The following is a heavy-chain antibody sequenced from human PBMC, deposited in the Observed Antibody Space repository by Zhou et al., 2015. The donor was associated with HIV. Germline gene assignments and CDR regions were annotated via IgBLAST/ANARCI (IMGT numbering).Heavy chain of an antibody. CDR2: ISSIGSTI. V-gene: IGHV3-11*04. CDR3: ARTYCSGGNCYSGSDY. J-gene: IGHJ4*02. D-gene: IGHD2-15*01. CDR1: GFTFSDYY. Sequence: QVHLVESGGGLVKPGGSLRLSCAASGFTFSDYYMSWIRQAPGKGLEWVSCISSIGSTIYYADSVKGRFTISRDNAKNSLFLQMNSLRVEDTAVYYCARTYCSGGNCYSGSDYWGQGTLVTVSS.